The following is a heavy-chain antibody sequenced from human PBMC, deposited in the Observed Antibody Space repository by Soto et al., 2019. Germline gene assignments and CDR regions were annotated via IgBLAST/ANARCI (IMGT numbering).Heavy chain of an antibody. V-gene: IGHV4-34*01. D-gene: IGHD3-10*01. CDR3: ARHSVRGVIITFFYYGMDV. J-gene: IGHJ6*02. Sequence: SETLSLTCAVYGGSFSGYYWSWIRQPPGKGLEWIGEINHSGSTNYNPSLKSRVTISVDTSKNQFSLKLSSVTAADTAVYYCARHSVRGVIITFFYYGMDVWGQGTTVTVSS. CDR1: GGSFSGYY. CDR2: INHSGST.